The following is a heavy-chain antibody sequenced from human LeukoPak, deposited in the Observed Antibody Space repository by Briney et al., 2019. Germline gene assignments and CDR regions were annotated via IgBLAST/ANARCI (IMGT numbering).Heavy chain of an antibody. CDR2: IIPIFGTA. CDR1: GGTFSSYA. Sequence: ASVKVSCKASGGTFSSYAISWVRQAPGQGLEWMGGIIPIFGTANYAQKFQGRVTITTDESTSTAYMELSSLRSEDTAVYYCARDRVRCVPGSTSCYGAFDIWGQGTMVTVSS. J-gene: IGHJ3*02. CDR3: ARDRVRCVPGSTSCYGAFDI. D-gene: IGHD2-2*01. V-gene: IGHV1-69*05.